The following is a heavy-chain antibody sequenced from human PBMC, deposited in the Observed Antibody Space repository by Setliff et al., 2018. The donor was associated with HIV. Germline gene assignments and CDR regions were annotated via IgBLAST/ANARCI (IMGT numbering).Heavy chain of an antibody. D-gene: IGHD5-18*01. CDR1: GGSISSGGYY. Sequence: PSETLSLTCTVSGGSISSGGYYWGWIRHPPGKGLEWIGYIYYSGSTNYNPSLQSRVTISVDTSKNHFSLKLTSVTAADTAVYYCARYSYGYVRDLRFDPWGQGTLVTVSS. CDR2: IYYSGST. CDR3: ARYSYGYVRDLRFDP. J-gene: IGHJ5*02. V-gene: IGHV4-61*05.